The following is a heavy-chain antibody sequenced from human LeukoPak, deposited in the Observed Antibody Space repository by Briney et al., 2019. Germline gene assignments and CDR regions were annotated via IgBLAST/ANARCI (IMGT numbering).Heavy chain of an antibody. CDR2: INPEKRDT. D-gene: IGHD5-12*01. V-gene: IGHV1-2*02. CDR1: GYTFTGYA. CDR3: AKEVRGPSHPLDF. J-gene: IGHJ4*02. Sequence: ASVKVSCKASGYTFTGYAIHWVRQAPGQGLGWMGWINPEKRDTGYAHKFQGRVTMTSDTSISTAYMELSSLRSDDTAVYYCAKEVRGPSHPLDFWGQGTLVTVSS.